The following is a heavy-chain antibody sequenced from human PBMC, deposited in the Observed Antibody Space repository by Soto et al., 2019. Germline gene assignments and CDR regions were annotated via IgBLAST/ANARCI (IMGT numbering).Heavy chain of an antibody. Sequence: GESLKISCKGSGYSFTSYWINWVRQMPRKGLEWMGKIDPSDSSTTYSPSFQGHVTISADKSITTAYLQWSSLKASDTAMYYCARLGHDYSNSGMDVWGQGTTVTVSS. J-gene: IGHJ6*02. CDR1: GYSFTSYW. V-gene: IGHV5-10-1*01. CDR3: ARLGHDYSNSGMDV. CDR2: IDPSDSST. D-gene: IGHD4-4*01.